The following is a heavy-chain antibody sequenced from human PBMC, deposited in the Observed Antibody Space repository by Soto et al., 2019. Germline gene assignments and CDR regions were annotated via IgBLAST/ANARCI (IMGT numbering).Heavy chain of an antibody. CDR1: GFTFDDYA. J-gene: IGHJ5*02. D-gene: IGHD3-3*01. CDR3: AKDINPYYDFWSGYRDYVGGPKGQGWFDP. Sequence: GGSLRLSCAASGFTFDDYAMHWVRQAPGKGLEWVSGISWNSGSIGYADSVKGRFTISRDNAKNSLYLQMNSLRAEDTALYYCAKDINPYYDFWSGYRDYVGGPKGQGWFDPWGQGTLVTVSS. V-gene: IGHV3-9*01. CDR2: ISWNSGSI.